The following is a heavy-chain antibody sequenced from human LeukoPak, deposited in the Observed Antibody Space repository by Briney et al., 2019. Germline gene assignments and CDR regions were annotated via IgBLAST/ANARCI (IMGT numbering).Heavy chain of an antibody. J-gene: IGHJ4*02. CDR3: ARDRRLAREYYFDY. D-gene: IGHD3-16*01. CDR1: GGSISSSSYY. V-gene: IGHV4-39*07. CDR2: IYYSGST. Sequence: SETLSLTCTVSGGSISSSSYYWGWIRQPPGKGLEWIGSIYYSGSTYYNPSLKSRVTISVDTSKNQFSLKLSSVTAADTAVYYCARDRRLAREYYFDYWGQGTLVTVSS.